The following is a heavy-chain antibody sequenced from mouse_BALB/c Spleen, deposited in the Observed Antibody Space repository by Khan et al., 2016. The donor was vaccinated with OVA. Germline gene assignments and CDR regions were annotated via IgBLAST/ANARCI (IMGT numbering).Heavy chain of an antibody. Sequence: QIQLVQSGPGLVAPSQSLSITCTVYGYSLTRYGVHWVRQPPGKGLEWLGLILAGGSTNYNWALMSRLSISIDNSKSLVFLIMNSQQTDDTALYYCARSKYLARYWGQGTTLTVSS. D-gene: IGHD3-3*01. V-gene: IGHV2-9*02. CDR3: ARSKYLARY. CDR2: ILAGGST. CDR1: GYSLTRYG. J-gene: IGHJ2*01.